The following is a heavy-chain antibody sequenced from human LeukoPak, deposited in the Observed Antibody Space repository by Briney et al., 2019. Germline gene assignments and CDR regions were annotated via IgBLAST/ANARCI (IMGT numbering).Heavy chain of an antibody. Sequence: GGSLRLSCAASGFTFSDYYMSWIRQAPGKGLEWVSYISSSGSTIYYADSVKGRFTISRDNAKNSMYLQMNSLRAEDTAVYYCARDDTPDMVRGVTYLDYWGQGTLVIVSS. V-gene: IGHV3-11*04. J-gene: IGHJ4*02. CDR1: GFTFSDYY. CDR3: ARDDTPDMVRGVTYLDY. CDR2: ISSSGSTI. D-gene: IGHD3-10*01.